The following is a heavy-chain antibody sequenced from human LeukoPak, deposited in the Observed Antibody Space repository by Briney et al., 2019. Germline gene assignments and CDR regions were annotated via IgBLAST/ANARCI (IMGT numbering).Heavy chain of an antibody. V-gene: IGHV3-64D*06. CDR3: TRDSGDWGSDYFDY. CDR1: GFTFSNYA. Sequence: GGSLILSCSASGFTFSNYAMHWVRQAPGKGLEYVSLISSNGGTTYYADSVKGRFTISRDNSKNTLYLQMSSLRVEDTAVYYCTRDSGDWGSDYFDYWGQGTLVTVSS. D-gene: IGHD3-10*01. CDR2: ISSNGGTT. J-gene: IGHJ4*02.